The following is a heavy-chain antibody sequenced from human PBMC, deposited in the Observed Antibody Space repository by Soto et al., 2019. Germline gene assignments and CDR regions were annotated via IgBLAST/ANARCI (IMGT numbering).Heavy chain of an antibody. J-gene: IGHJ6*02. CDR3: ARGDSTDCSNGVCTFFYNHDMDV. CDR2: INPKSGGT. D-gene: IGHD2-8*01. Sequence: ASVKVSCKASGYSFTDYHIHWVRQAPGQGLEWLGRINPKSGGTSTAQKFQGWVTMTTDTSISTASMELTRLTSDDTAIYYCARGDSTDCSNGVCTFFYNHDMDVWGQGTTVTVSS. V-gene: IGHV1-2*04. CDR1: GYSFTDYH.